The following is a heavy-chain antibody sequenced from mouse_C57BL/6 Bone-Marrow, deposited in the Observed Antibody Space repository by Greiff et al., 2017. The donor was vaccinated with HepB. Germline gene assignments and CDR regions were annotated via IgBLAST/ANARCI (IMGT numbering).Heavy chain of an antibody. CDR3: ARRYSNYGSMDY. CDR2: ISNGGGST. D-gene: IGHD2-5*01. CDR1: GFTFSDYY. V-gene: IGHV5-12*01. J-gene: IGHJ4*01. Sequence: DVQLVESGGGLVQPGGSLKLSCAASGFTFSDYYMYWVRQTPEKRLEWVAYISNGGGSTYYPDTVKGRFTISRDNAKNTLYLQMSRLKSEDTAMYYCARRYSNYGSMDYWGQGTSVTVSS.